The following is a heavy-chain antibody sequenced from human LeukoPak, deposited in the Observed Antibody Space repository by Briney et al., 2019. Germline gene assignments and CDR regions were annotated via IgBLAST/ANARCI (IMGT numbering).Heavy chain of an antibody. V-gene: IGHV3-11*06. J-gene: IGHJ4*02. CDR1: GFNFRDYH. Sequence: PGGSLRLSCAASGFNFRDYHMSWIRQAPGKGLEWVAYIVGSSSYTNYADSVKGRFTISRDNGENSLYLQMNSLRAEDTAVYYCARLTFGGVIGFDYWGQGTLVTVSS. CDR3: ARLTFGGVIGFDY. D-gene: IGHD3-16*02. CDR2: IVGSSSYT.